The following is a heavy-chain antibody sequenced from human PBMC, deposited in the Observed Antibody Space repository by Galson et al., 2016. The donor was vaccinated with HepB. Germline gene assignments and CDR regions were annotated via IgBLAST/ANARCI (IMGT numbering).Heavy chain of an antibody. Sequence: SLRLSCAASGFTFGDYAMSWFRQAPGKGLEWVGFITSKVSGGTTEYAASVTGRFTISRDDSKSIAYLQMNSLKTEDTALYYCTRDRGYSSGWYSGIDYWGQGTLVTVSS. V-gene: IGHV3-49*03. CDR3: TRDRGYSSGWYSGIDY. J-gene: IGHJ4*02. CDR2: ITSKVSGGTT. D-gene: IGHD6-19*01. CDR1: GFTFGDYA.